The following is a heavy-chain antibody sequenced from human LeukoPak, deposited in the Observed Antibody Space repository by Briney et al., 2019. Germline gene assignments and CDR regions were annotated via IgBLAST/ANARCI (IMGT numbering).Heavy chain of an antibody. CDR3: ARVVSDYYDSSGYYQTYYYMDV. J-gene: IGHJ6*03. Sequence: ASVKVSCKASGGTFSSYAISWVRQAPGQGLEWMGGIIPIFGTANYAQKFQGRVTITTDESTSTAYMELSSLRSEDAAVYYCARVVSDYYDSSGYYQTYYYMDVWGKGTTVTVSS. D-gene: IGHD3-22*01. CDR1: GGTFSSYA. V-gene: IGHV1-69*05. CDR2: IIPIFGTA.